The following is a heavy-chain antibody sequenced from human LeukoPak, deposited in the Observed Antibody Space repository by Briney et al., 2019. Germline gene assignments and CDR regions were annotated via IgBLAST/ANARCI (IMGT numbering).Heavy chain of an antibody. J-gene: IGHJ6*03. Sequence: GGSLRLSCAASGFTFSSYSMNWVRQAPGKGLEWVANIKLDGSEKYYVDSVKGRFTISRDNAKNSLYLQINSLRADDTAVYYCARHYYMDVWGKGTTVTVSS. CDR2: IKLDGSEK. CDR1: GFTFSSYS. CDR3: ARHYYMDV. V-gene: IGHV3-7*01.